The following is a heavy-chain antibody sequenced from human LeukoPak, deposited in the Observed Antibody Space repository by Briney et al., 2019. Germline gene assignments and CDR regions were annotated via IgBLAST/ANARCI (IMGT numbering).Heavy chain of an antibody. CDR3: ARQTGSGLFILP. CDR1: GVSISSSNSY. D-gene: IGHD3/OR15-3a*01. V-gene: IGHV4-39*01. CDR2: IYYSGNT. Sequence: SETLSLTCTVSGVSISSSNSYWGWIRQPPGKGLEWIGSIYYSGNTYYNASLKSQVSISIDTSKNQFSLRLTSVTAADTAVYYCARQTGSGLFILPGGQGTLVTVSS. J-gene: IGHJ4*02.